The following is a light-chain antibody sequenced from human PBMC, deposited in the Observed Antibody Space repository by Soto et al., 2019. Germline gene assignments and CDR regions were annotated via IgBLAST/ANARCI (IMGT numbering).Light chain of an antibody. V-gene: IGLV1-44*01. CDR1: RSNIGSNA. CDR2: NDN. J-gene: IGLJ3*02. Sequence: QAVVTQPPSASGTPGQRVTISCSGSRSNIGSNAVSWYQQLPGTAPKLLIYNDNQRPSGVPDRFSASKSGTSASLAISGLHSEDEADYYCAAWDDSLNARGVFGGGTKLTVL. CDR3: AAWDDSLNARGV.